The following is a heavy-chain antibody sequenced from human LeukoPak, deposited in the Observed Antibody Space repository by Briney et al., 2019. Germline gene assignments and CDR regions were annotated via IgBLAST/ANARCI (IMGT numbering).Heavy chain of an antibody. CDR2: IYESGNT. V-gene: IGHV4-38-2*02. J-gene: IGHJ5*02. Sequence: SETLSLTCTVSGYSISIGYYWGWIRQPPGKGLEWIGSIYESGNTYYNPSLKSRVTISVDTSKNQFSLKLRSVTAADTAVYYCARDQDSTHWFDPWGQGTLVTVSS. D-gene: IGHD3/OR15-3a*01. CDR1: GYSISIGYY. CDR3: ARDQDSTHWFDP.